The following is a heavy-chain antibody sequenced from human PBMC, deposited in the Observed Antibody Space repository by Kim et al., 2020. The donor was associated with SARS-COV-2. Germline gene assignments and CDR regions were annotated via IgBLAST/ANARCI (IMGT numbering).Heavy chain of an antibody. V-gene: IGHV1-69*13. CDR3: ARGGDIVVVPAASPGPSYGMDV. D-gene: IGHD2-2*01. Sequence: SVKVSCKASGGTFSSYAISWVRQAPGQGLEWMGGIIPIFGTANYAQKFQGRVTITADESTSTAYMELSSLRSEDTAVYYCARGGDIVVVPAASPGPSYGMDVWGQGTTVTVSS. CDR1: GGTFSSYA. J-gene: IGHJ6*02. CDR2: IIPIFGTA.